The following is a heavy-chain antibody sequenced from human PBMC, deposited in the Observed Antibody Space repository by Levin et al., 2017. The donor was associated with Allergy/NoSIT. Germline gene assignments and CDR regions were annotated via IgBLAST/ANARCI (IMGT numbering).Heavy chain of an antibody. V-gene: IGHV3-48*03. Sequence: GGSLRLSCAASQFTFGGYEMNWVRQAPGKGLEWVSYISSSGTTIYYADSVKGRFTISRDNAENSLYLQMNSLRAEDTAVYYCARRYCSSSGCLMDVWGKGTTVTVSS. CDR1: QFTFGGYE. J-gene: IGHJ6*03. D-gene: IGHD2-2*01. CDR2: ISSSGTTI. CDR3: ARRYCSSSGCLMDV.